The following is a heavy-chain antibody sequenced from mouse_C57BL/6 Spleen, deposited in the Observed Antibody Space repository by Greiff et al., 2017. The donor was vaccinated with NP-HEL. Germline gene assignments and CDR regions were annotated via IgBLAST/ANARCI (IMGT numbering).Heavy chain of an antibody. J-gene: IGHJ4*01. V-gene: IGHV5-6*01. CDR3: ARQGYGSSYYYAMDY. Sequence: EVQVVESGGDLVKPGGSLKLSCAASGFTFSSYGMSWVRQTPDKRLEWVATISSGGSYTYYPDSVKGRFTISRDNAKNTLYLQMSSLKSEDTAMYYCARQGYGSSYYYAMDYWGQGTSVTVSS. D-gene: IGHD1-1*01. CDR2: ISSGGSYT. CDR1: GFTFSSYG.